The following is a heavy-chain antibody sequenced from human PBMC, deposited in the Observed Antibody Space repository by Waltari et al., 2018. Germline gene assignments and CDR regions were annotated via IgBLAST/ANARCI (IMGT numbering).Heavy chain of an antibody. Sequence: SCAASGFSFDRFDMHWIRQATGKGPEWVSGIGITGDTYYPDSVKGRFTISRENAKNSLFLQMNSLRAGDTAVYYCARDVGGAMDWGRGTLVTVSS. CDR2: IGITGDT. V-gene: IGHV3-13*01. CDR1: GFSFDRFD. CDR3: ARDVGGAMD. D-gene: IGHD3-16*01. J-gene: IGHJ4*02.